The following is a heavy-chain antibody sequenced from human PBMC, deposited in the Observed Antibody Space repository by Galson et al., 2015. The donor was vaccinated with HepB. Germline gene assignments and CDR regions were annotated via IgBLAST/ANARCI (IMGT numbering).Heavy chain of an antibody. CDR1: TFTFSTYG. D-gene: IGHD3-9*01. J-gene: IGHJ3*02. CDR3: ARGYHDILSGYRSRNAFDI. CDR2: IWYDGSNK. V-gene: IGHV3-33*01. Sequence: SLRLSCAASTFTFSTYGMHWVRQAPGKGLEWVGIIWYDGSNKYYADSVKGRFTISRDNSKNTLYLQLNSLRAEDTAVYYCARGYHDILSGYRSRNAFDIWGQGTMVTVSS.